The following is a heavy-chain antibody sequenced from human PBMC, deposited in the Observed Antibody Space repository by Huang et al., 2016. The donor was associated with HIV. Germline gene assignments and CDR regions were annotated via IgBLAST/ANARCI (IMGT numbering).Heavy chain of an antibody. D-gene: IGHD3-10*01. CDR2: SNPLGNA. CDR3: ARVEYAYGSRRLQY. J-gene: IGHJ4*02. V-gene: IGHV4-34*02. Sequence: QVQLQQWGAGLLKPSETLSLTCAVYGNSVSGFYWTWIRQPPGKGPEWLGDSNPLGNANYSPSLKNRCTISADTSKNQFSLKLISVSAADTAVYYCARVEYAYGSRRLQYWGQGTLVTIS. CDR1: GNSVSGFY.